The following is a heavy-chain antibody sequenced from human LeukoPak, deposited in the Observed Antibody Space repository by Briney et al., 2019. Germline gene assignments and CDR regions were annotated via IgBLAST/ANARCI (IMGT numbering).Heavy chain of an antibody. CDR2: ISGSGGST. D-gene: IGHD2-2*01. J-gene: IGHJ4*02. CDR1: GFTFSSYA. Sequence: GGSLRLSCAASGFTFSSYAMSWVRQAPGKGLEWVSAISGSGGSTYYADSVKGRFTISRDNSKNTLYLQMNSLRAEDTAVYYCAKVWDIVVVPAAHFAYWGQGTLVTVSS. V-gene: IGHV3-23*01. CDR3: AKVWDIVVVPAAHFAY.